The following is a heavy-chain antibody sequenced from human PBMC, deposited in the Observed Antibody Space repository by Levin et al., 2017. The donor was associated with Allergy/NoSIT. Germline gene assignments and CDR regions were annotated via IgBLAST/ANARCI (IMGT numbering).Heavy chain of an antibody. CDR3: AKVGTVSRSTWPGELDY. CDR2: ISYDGSNK. CDR1: GFTFSSYG. V-gene: IGHV3-30*18. D-gene: IGHD6-13*01. Sequence: GESLKISCGASGFTFSSYGMHWVRQAPGNGLEWVAVISYDGSNKYYGDSVKGRFSISRDNSKNILYLQMNSLRPEDTALYYCAKVGTVSRSTWPGELDYWGQGTLVTVSS. J-gene: IGHJ4*02.